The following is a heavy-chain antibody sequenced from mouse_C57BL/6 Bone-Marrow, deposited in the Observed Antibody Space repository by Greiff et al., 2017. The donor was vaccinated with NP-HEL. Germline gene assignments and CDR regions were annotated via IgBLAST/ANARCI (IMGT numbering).Heavy chain of an antibody. V-gene: IGHV1-81*01. CDR1: GYTFTRYG. Sequence: QVQLKESGAELAKPGASVKLSCKASGYTFTRYGISWVKQRPGQGLEWIGEIYPRSGNTYYNEKFKGKATLTADKSSSTAYMELRSLTSEDSAVYFWARDGAWFAYWGQGTLVTVSA. CDR3: ARDGAWFAY. CDR2: IYPRSGNT. J-gene: IGHJ3*01. D-gene: IGHD2-3*01.